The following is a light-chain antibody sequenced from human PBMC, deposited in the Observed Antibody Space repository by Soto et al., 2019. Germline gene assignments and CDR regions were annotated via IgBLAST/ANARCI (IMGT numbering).Light chain of an antibody. Sequence: IQMAQSPSTLSASVGDSVTISCRASQSISSWLAWYQQKPGKAPKLLIYQASNLESGVPSRFSGSGSGTEFTLTISSMQPDDFATYYCQQYSTLATFGGGTKVEIK. CDR1: QSISSW. CDR3: QQYSTLAT. J-gene: IGKJ4*01. CDR2: QAS. V-gene: IGKV1-5*03.